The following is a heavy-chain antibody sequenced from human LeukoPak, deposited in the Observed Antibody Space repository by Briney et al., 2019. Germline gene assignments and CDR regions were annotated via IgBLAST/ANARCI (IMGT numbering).Heavy chain of an antibody. CDR3: ARIVVGAYWFDY. J-gene: IGHJ4*02. CDR1: GFTFSSYG. Sequence: PGGSLRLSCAASGFTFSSYGMHWVRQAPGKGLEWVAFIRYDGSNKYYADSVKGRFTISRDNSKNTLYLQMNSLRAEDTAVYYCARIVVGAYWFDYWGQGTLVTVSS. CDR2: IRYDGSNK. D-gene: IGHD1-26*01. V-gene: IGHV3-30*02.